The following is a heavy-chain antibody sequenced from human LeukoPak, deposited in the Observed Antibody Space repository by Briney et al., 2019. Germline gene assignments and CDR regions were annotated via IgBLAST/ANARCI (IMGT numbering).Heavy chain of an antibody. V-gene: IGHV6-1*01. J-gene: IGHJ5*02. CDR2: TYYRSTWYN. CDR3: ARRLTQYDCFDP. Sequence: SQTLSLTCAISEDSVSSNSVTWNWIRQSPSRGLEWLGRTYYRSTWYNDYAVSVRGRITVNPDTSKNQFSLHLNSVTPEDTAIYYCARRLTQYDCFDPWGQGILVTVSS. D-gene: IGHD2-2*01. CDR1: EDSVSSNSVT.